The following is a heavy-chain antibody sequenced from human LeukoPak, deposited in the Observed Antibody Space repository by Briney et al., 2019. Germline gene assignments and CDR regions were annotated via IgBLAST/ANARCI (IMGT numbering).Heavy chain of an antibody. J-gene: IGHJ6*02. V-gene: IGHV4-4*07. D-gene: IGHD6-13*01. Sequence: SDTLSLTCSVSGGXISSYYCSWIRQPAGKGLEWIGRIYTSGSTNYNPSLKSRVTMSVDTSKNQFSLKLSSVTAADTAVYYCARDVSSSWYSYYYYYGMDVWGQGTTVTVSS. CDR3: ARDVSSSWYSYYYYYGMDV. CDR1: GGXISSYY. CDR2: IYTSGST.